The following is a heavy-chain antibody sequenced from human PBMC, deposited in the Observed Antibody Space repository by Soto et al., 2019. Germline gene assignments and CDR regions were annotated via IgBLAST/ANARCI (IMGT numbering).Heavy chain of an antibody. V-gene: IGHV1-18*01. CDR3: ARDEGGYDILTGYYKAHHFDY. CDR1: GYTFTHFY. D-gene: IGHD3-9*01. J-gene: IGHJ4*02. Sequence: QVQLVQSGAEVKKPGDSVKVSCSASGYTFTHFYITWVRQAPGQGLEWMGAISPHNFNTNFAQKFQGRVTLTTDTPTSTAYMELRSLRSDDTSVYYCARDEGGYDILTGYYKAHHFDYCGQGVLVTVSS. CDR2: ISPHNFNT.